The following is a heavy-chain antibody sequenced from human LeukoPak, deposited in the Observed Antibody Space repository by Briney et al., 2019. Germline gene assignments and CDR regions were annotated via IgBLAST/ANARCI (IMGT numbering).Heavy chain of an antibody. V-gene: IGHV1-2*02. Sequence: ASVKVSCTPSGYTFTTYFIHWVRQAPGQGLEWMGGINPYSGDTKYAQKFQGRVTMTRDTSISTAYMELSRLMSDDTAVYYCARYWAEPAATDDAFDIWGQGTMVVVSS. CDR3: ARYWAEPAATDDAFDI. CDR1: GYTFTTYF. CDR2: INPYSGDT. D-gene: IGHD2-15*01. J-gene: IGHJ3*02.